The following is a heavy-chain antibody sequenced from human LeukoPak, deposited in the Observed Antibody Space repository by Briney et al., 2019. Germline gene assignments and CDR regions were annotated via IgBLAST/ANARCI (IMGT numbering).Heavy chain of an antibody. J-gene: IGHJ5*02. CDR3: ARDREYYDSSGGVWFDP. D-gene: IGHD3-22*01. CDR1: GYTFTGYY. Sequence: ASVKVSCKASGYTFTGYYMHWVRQAPGQGLEWMGWINPNSGGTNYAQKFQGRVTMTRDTSISTAYMELSRLRSDDTAVYYCARDREYYDSSGGVWFDPWGQGTLVTVSS. CDR2: INPNSGGT. V-gene: IGHV1-2*02.